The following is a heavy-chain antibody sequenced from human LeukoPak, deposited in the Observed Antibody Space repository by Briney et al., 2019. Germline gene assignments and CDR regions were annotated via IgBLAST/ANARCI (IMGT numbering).Heavy chain of an antibody. D-gene: IGHD3-10*01. V-gene: IGHV1-2*06. J-gene: IGHJ4*02. CDR3: ARVPYYYGSGIFDY. CDR1: GYTFTGYY. Sequence: ASVKVSCKASGYTFTGYYMHWVRQAPGQGLEWMVRINPNSGGTNYAQKFQGRVTMTRDTSISTAYMELSRLRSDDTAVYYCARVPYYYGSGIFDYWGQGTLVTVSS. CDR2: INPNSGGT.